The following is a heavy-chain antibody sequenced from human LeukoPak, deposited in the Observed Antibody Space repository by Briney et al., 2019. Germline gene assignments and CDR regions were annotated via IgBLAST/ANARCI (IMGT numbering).Heavy chain of an antibody. D-gene: IGHD3-3*01. Sequence: GGSLRLSCAASGFTFSSYSMNWVRQAPGKGLEWVSSISSSSSYIYYADSVKGRFTISRDNAKNSLYLQMNSLRAEDTAVYYCARDKTSFGTHNPLDYWGQGTLVTVSS. J-gene: IGHJ4*02. V-gene: IGHV3-21*01. CDR3: ARDKTSFGTHNPLDY. CDR2: ISSSSSYI. CDR1: GFTFSSYS.